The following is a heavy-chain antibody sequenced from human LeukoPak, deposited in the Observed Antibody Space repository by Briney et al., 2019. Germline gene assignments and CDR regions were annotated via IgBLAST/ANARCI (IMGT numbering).Heavy chain of an antibody. CDR2: IIPIFGTA. CDR3: ARDQGYYDSSGYQAGAFDI. V-gene: IGHV1-69*13. D-gene: IGHD3-22*01. CDR1: GGTFSSYA. Sequence: EASVKVSCKASGGTFSSYAISWVRQAPGQGLEWMGGIIPIFGTANYAQKFQGRVTITADESTSTAYMELSSLRSEDTAVYYCARDQGYYDSSGYQAGAFDIWGQGTMVTVSS. J-gene: IGHJ3*02.